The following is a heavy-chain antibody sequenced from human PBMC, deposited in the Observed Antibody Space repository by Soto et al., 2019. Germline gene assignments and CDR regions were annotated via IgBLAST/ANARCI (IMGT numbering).Heavy chain of an antibody. D-gene: IGHD6-13*01. Sequence: QVQLVQSGAEVKKPGASVKVSCKASGYIFINYYRHWVRQAPGEGLEWIGIINPNGGSTNYAQKFRGRGTLAKDKSTQTVYMDLSSLRSEDTALYYCARDFAAGDFWGQGTLVTVSS. CDR3: ARDFAAGDF. CDR1: GYIFINYY. J-gene: IGHJ4*02. CDR2: INPNGGST. V-gene: IGHV1-46*01.